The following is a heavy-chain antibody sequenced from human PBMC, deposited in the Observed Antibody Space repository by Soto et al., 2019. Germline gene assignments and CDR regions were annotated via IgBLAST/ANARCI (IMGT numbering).Heavy chain of an antibody. CDR2: IRSKANDYET. J-gene: IGHJ1*01. Sequence: EVQLVQSGGGLVQPGGSLKLSCAASGFTFSGSTVHWVRQASGEGLQWVGRIRSKANDYETTYIASVKGRFTIPRDDSRNTAYLQMSDLKTEDTAVYYCTGGYCTGGTCYSGYFQHWGQGALVTVFS. V-gene: IGHV3-73*02. D-gene: IGHD2-15*01. CDR3: TGGYCTGGTCYSGYFQH. CDR1: GFTFSGST.